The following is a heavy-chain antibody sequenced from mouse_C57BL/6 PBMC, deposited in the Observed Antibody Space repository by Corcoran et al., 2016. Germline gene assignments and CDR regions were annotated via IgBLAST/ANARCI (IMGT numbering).Heavy chain of an antibody. Sequence: QVQLKQSGAELVRPGASVKLSCKASGYTFTDYYINWVKQRPGQGLEWIARIYPGSGNTYYNEKFKGKATLTAEKSSSTAYMQLSSLTSADSAVYFCARGYYAMDYWGQGTSVTVSS. V-gene: IGHV1-76*01. CDR2: IYPGSGNT. CDR1: GYTFTDYY. CDR3: ARGYYAMDY. J-gene: IGHJ4*01.